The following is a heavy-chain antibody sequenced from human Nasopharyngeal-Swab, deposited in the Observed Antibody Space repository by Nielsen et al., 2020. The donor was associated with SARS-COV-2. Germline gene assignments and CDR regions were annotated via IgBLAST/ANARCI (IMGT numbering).Heavy chain of an antibody. CDR2: IGASGVST. D-gene: IGHD1-26*01. CDR3: AKVENSGSYRGLWYIDY. V-gene: IGHV3-23*01. CDR1: GFTFSNYA. Sequence: GEPLKISCAASGFTFSNYAMRWVRQAPGKGLEWVSAIGASGVSTYYADSVKGRFTISRDNSKNTLYLQMNSLRAEDTAVYYCAKVENSGSYRGLWYIDYWGQGTLVTVSS. J-gene: IGHJ4*02.